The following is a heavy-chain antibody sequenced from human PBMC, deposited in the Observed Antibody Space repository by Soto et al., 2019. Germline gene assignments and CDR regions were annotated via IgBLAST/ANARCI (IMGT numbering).Heavy chain of an antibody. J-gene: IGHJ6*02. Sequence: GGSLSLSCAASGFTVSSNYMSGVRQAPGRGLEWVSIIYTGGSTYYADFVKGRFTISRDNSKNTLYLEMNILRAEDTAVYYCARDPVAGGYYYYYGMDVWGQGTTVTV. CDR2: IYTGGST. CDR3: ARDPVAGGYYYYYGMDV. CDR1: GFTVSSNY. D-gene: IGHD2-15*01. V-gene: IGHV3-53*01.